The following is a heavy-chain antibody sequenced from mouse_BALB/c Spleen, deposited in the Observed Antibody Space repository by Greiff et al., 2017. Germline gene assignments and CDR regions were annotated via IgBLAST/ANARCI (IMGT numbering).Heavy chain of an antibody. V-gene: IGHV3-6*02. CDR2: ISYDGSN. J-gene: IGHJ2*01. CDR1: GYSITSGYY. CDR3: ARAEGITDY. D-gene: IGHD2-4*01. Sequence: EVKLQESGPGLVKPSQSLSLTCSVTGYSITSGYYWDWIRQPPGNKLEWMGYISYDGSNNYNPSLKNRISITRDTSKNQFFLKLNSVTTEDTATYYCARAEGITDYWGQGTTLTVSS.